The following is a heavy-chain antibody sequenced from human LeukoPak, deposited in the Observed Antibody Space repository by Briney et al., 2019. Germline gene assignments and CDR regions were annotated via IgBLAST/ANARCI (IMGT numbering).Heavy chain of an antibody. CDR3: ARRYCSGGSCNFDY. Sequence: GESLKICCKGSGYSFTNYWIGWVRQMPGKGLEWMGSIYPGDSNTRYSPSFQGQVTISADKSITTAYLQWSSLKASDTAMFYCARRYCSGGSCNFDYWGQGTLVTVSS. J-gene: IGHJ4*02. D-gene: IGHD2-15*01. CDR1: GYSFTNYW. CDR2: IYPGDSNT. V-gene: IGHV5-51*01.